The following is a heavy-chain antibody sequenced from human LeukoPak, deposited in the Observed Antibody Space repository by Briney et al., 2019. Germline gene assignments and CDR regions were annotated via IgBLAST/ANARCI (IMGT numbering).Heavy chain of an antibody. CDR1: GGSFSDYY. V-gene: IGHV4-34*01. CDR3: ATMSSTTRYYYYYYGTDV. CDR2: INHSGDT. J-gene: IGHJ6*01. Sequence: SETLSLTCAVYGGSFSDYYWNWIRQPPGKGLEWIGEINHSGDTNYNPFLKSRVTISVDTSRNQFSLNLTSVTAADTAVYYCATMSSTTRYYYYYYGTDVWGHGTTVTVSS. D-gene: IGHD1-1*01.